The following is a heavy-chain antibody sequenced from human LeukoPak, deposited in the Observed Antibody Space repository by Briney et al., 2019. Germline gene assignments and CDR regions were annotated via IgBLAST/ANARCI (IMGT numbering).Heavy chain of an antibody. CDR1: GFTFSSYD. J-gene: IGHJ6*02. V-gene: IGHV3-13*01. Sequence: GGSLRLSCAASGFTFSSYDMHWVRQATGKGLEWVSVIGTAGDTYYPGSVKGRFTISRENAKNSLYLQMNSLRAGDTAMYYCARAHKLYGMDVWGQGTTVTVSS. D-gene: IGHD1-1*01. CDR3: ARAHKLYGMDV. CDR2: IGTAGDT.